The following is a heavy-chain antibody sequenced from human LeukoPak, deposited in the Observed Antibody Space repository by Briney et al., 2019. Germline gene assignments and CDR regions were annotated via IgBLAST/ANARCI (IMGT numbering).Heavy chain of an antibody. CDR2: LSSSGSDI. CDR1: GFTFSSYS. J-gene: IGHJ6*03. CDR3: ARDPRAVVPAYYYYYMDV. D-gene: IGHD2-2*01. V-gene: IGHV3-21*06. Sequence: GESLRLSCAASGFTFSSYSMNWVRQAPGKGLEWVSSLSSSGSDIYYAESVKGRFTISRDNAKNSLYLQMNSLRVGDTAVYYCARDPRAVVPAYYYYYMDVWGTGTTVTVSS.